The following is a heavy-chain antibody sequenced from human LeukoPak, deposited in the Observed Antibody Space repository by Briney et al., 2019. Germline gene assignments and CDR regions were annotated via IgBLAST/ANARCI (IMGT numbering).Heavy chain of an antibody. Sequence: GGSLRLSCAASGFTFSNAWMSWVRQAPGKGLEWVGRIKSKTDGGTTDYAAPVKGRFTISRDDSKNTLYLQMNSLKTEDTAVYYCTTPPSYYYDSSGLYYFDYWGQGTLVTVSS. CDR1: GFTFSNAW. CDR3: TTPPSYYYDSSGLYYFDY. V-gene: IGHV3-15*01. J-gene: IGHJ4*02. D-gene: IGHD3-22*01. CDR2: IKSKTDGGTT.